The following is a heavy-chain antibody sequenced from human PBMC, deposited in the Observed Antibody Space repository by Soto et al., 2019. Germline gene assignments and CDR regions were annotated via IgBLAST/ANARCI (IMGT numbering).Heavy chain of an antibody. CDR2: ISYDGSNK. Sequence: QVQLVESGGGVVQPGRSLRLSCAASGFTFSSYAMHWVRQAPGKGLEWVAVISYDGSNKYYAVSVKGRFTISRDNSKNTLYLQMNSLRAEDTAVYYCAREWVWSITMVRGIFDYWGQGTLVTVSS. CDR3: AREWVWSITMVRGIFDY. D-gene: IGHD3-10*01. J-gene: IGHJ4*02. V-gene: IGHV3-30-3*01. CDR1: GFTFSSYA.